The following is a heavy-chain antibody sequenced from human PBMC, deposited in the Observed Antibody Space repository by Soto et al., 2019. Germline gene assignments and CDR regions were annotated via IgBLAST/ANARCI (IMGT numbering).Heavy chain of an antibody. J-gene: IGHJ4*02. CDR1: GFTCSSYS. V-gene: IGHV3-48*01. CDR3: ARDLNSGLFDY. Sequence: GGSLRLSCAASGFTCSSYSMNWFRQAPGKGLEWGSYISSSSSTIYYADSVKGRFTISRDNAKTSLYLQMNSLRAEETAVYYCARDLNSGLFDYWGQGTLVTVSS. CDR2: ISSSSSTI. D-gene: IGHD2-15*01.